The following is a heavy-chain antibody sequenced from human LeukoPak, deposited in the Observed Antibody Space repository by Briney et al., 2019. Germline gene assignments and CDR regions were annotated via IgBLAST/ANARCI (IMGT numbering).Heavy chain of an antibody. CDR2: ISSSSSYI. CDR3: ARSGVTIFGVVIRSYYFDY. V-gene: IGHV3-21*01. D-gene: IGHD3-3*01. CDR1: GFTFSSYS. J-gene: IGHJ4*02. Sequence: GGSLRLSCAASGFTFSSYSMNWVRQAPGKGLEWVSSISSSSSYIYYADSVKGRFTISRDNAKNSLYLQMNSLRAEDTAVYYCARSGVTIFGVVIRSYYFDYWGQGTLVTVSS.